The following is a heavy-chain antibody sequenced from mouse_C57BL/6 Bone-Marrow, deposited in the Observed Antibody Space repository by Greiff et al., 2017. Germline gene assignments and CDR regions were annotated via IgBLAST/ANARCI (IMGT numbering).Heavy chain of an antibody. D-gene: IGHD1-1*01. Sequence: VQVVESGPGLVQPSQSLSITCTVSGFSLTSYGVHWVRQSPGKGLEWLGVIWSGGSTDYNAAFISRLSISKDNSKSQVFFKMNSLQADDTAIYYCARRYGSSYGYFDVWGTGTTVTVSS. CDR1: GFSLTSYG. V-gene: IGHV2-2*01. CDR3: ARRYGSSYGYFDV. J-gene: IGHJ1*03. CDR2: IWSGGST.